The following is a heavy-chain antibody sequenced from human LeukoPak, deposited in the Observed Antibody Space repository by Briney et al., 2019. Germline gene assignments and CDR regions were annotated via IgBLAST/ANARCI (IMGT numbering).Heavy chain of an antibody. CDR1: GFTFSSYG. V-gene: IGHV3-30*03. CDR3: ASARALYGYSGYDEPYFDY. J-gene: IGHJ4*02. Sequence: GGSLRLSCAAPGFTFSSYGMHWVRQAPGKGLEWVAVLSCDGRDKYFADSVKGRFTISRDNSKNTLYLQMSSLRAEDTAVFYCASARALYGYSGYDEPYFDYWGQGTLVTVSS. D-gene: IGHD5-12*01. CDR2: LSCDGRDK.